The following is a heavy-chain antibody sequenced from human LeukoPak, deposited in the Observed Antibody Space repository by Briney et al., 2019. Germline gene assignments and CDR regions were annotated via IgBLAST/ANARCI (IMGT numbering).Heavy chain of an antibody. J-gene: IGHJ4*02. CDR1: GYTFTSYG. CDR2: ISAYNGNT. V-gene: IGHV1-18*01. Sequence: ASVKVSCKASGYTFTSYGISWVRQAPGQGLEWMGWISAYNGNTNYAQKLQGRVTMTTDTSTSTAYMELRSLRSDDTAVYYCARDFFHSGSYPTDYWGQGTLVTVSS. CDR3: ARDFFHSGSYPTDY. D-gene: IGHD1-26*01.